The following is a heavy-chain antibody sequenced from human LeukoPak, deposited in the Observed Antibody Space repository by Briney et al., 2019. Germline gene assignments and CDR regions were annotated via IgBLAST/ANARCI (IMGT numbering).Heavy chain of an antibody. D-gene: IGHD4-17*01. Sequence: GGSLRLSCAASGFTFSSYAMSWVRQAPGKGLEWVSAISGSGGSTYYADSVEGRFTISRDSSKNTLYLQMNSLRAEDTAVYYCAKDAGDYSYYYYGMDVWGKGTTVTVSS. V-gene: IGHV3-23*01. J-gene: IGHJ6*04. CDR1: GFTFSSYA. CDR3: AKDAGDYSYYYYGMDV. CDR2: ISGSGGST.